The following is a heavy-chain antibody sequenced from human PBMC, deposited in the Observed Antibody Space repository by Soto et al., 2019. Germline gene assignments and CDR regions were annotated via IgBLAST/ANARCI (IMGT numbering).Heavy chain of an antibody. J-gene: IGHJ5*02. D-gene: IGHD2-2*01. CDR3: AHTGYVVVVPAAIPSWFDP. V-gene: IGHV2-5*02. Sequence: QITLKESGPTLVKPTQTLTLTCTLSGFSLSTSGVGVGWIRQPPGKALEWLALIYWDDDKRYSPSLKSRLTITKDTSKNQVVLTMTNMDPVDTATYYCAHTGYVVVVPAAIPSWFDPWGQGTLVTVSS. CDR2: IYWDDDK. CDR1: GFSLSTSGVG.